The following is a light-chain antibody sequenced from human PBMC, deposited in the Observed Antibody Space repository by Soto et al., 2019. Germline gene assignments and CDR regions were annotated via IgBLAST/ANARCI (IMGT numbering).Light chain of an antibody. CDR2: GNS. J-gene: IGLJ2*01. V-gene: IGLV1-40*01. Sequence: QSVLTQPPSVSGAPGQRVTISCTGSSSNIGAGYDVYWYQQLPGTAPKLLISGNSNRPSGVPDRFSGSKSGTSASLAITGLQAEDEADYYCQSYASSLSGSVFGGGTKLTGL. CDR1: SSNIGAGYD. CDR3: QSYASSLSGSV.